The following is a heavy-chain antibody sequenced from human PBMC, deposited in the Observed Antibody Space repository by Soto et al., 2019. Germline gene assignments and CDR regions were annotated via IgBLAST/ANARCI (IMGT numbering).Heavy chain of an antibody. CDR3: ARASLGHGYSAGKGWFDP. Sequence: QVHLVQSGAEVKKPGTSVRVSCKASGGAVSDYVIAWVRQAPGQGPEWMGGIIPSFGTANYAQTFLGRVTMTADKSTNTAYLELNSLTYEDTAVYYCARASLGHGYSAGKGWFDPWGQGTLVTVSS. J-gene: IGHJ5*02. V-gene: IGHV1-69*06. CDR2: IIPSFGTA. CDR1: GGAVSDYV. D-gene: IGHD1-26*01.